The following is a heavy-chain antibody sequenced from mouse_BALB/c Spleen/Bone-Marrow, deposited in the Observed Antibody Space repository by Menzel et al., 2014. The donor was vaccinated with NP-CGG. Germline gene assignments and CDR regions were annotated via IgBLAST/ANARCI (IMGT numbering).Heavy chain of an antibody. CDR2: IYPYNGGT. Sequence: EVQPQQSGPELVKPGASVKISCKASGYTFTDYNMHWVKQSHGKSLEWIGYIYPYNGGTGYNQKFKSKATLTVDNSSSPSYMELRSLTSEDSAVYYCARFRYDWYFDVWGAGTTVTVSS. CDR1: GYTFTDYN. V-gene: IGHV1S29*02. D-gene: IGHD2-14*01. CDR3: ARFRYDWYFDV. J-gene: IGHJ1*01.